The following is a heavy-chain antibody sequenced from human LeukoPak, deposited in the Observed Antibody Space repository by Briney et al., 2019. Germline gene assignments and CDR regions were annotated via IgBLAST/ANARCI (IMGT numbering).Heavy chain of an antibody. V-gene: IGHV1-24*01. CDR3: ATPREFQLPKYFDY. CDR1: EYTLTELS. J-gene: IGHJ4*02. D-gene: IGHD3-10*01. CDR2: FDPEDGET. Sequence: ASVKVSCKVSEYTLTELSMHWVRQAPGKGLEWMGGFDPEDGETVYAQKFRGRVTMTEDTSTDTAYMELSSLRSEDTAVYYCATPREFQLPKYFDYWGQGTLVTVSS.